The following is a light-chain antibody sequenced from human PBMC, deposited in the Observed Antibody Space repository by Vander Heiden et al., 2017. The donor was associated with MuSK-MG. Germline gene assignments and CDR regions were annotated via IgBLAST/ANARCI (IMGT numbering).Light chain of an antibody. Sequence: EIVSTQSPGTLSLSPGDRATLSCRASQSVNTFLDWYQQRPGQAPRLLIYDASKRATGIPARFSGSGSGTDFTLTISSLEPEDFAVYFCQQRSNWPPFTFGQGTQVETK. CDR3: QQRSNWPPFT. V-gene: IGKV3-11*01. CDR1: QSVNTF. CDR2: DAS. J-gene: IGKJ5*01.